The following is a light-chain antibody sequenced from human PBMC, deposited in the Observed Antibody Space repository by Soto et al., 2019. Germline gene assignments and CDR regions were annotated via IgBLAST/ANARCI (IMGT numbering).Light chain of an antibody. V-gene: IGKV1-5*01. Sequence: DIQMTQSPSTLSASVGDRVTITCRASQTISNWLAWYQQKPGKAPTLLIYDASTLERGVPSRFSGTGSGTEFTLSIDSLQPDDFVTYYCQQYHTSSITFGQGTRLEIK. CDR2: DAS. CDR1: QTISNW. J-gene: IGKJ5*01. CDR3: QQYHTSSIT.